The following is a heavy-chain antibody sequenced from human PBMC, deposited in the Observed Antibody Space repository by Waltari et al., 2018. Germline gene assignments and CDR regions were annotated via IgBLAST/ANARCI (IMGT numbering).Heavy chain of an antibody. D-gene: IGHD7-27*01. CDR1: GCSISSSY. Sequence: QVQLQESGPGLVKPSETLSLTCTVSGCSISSSYWSWLRQPPGKGLEWIGYIYYSGSTNYNPSLKSRVTISVDTSKNQFSLKLSSVTAADTAVYYCARDAPPLGTYDYWGQGTLVTVSS. J-gene: IGHJ4*02. CDR3: ARDAPPLGTYDY. V-gene: IGHV4-59*01. CDR2: IYYSGST.